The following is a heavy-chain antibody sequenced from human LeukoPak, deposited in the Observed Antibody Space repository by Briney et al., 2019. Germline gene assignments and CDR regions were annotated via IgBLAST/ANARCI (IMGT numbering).Heavy chain of an antibody. CDR3: ARIAAAGTAYNWFDP. J-gene: IGHJ5*02. CDR2: ISSSSSHR. D-gene: IGHD6-13*01. V-gene: IGHV3-21*01. Sequence: PGGSLRLSCAASGFTFSSYSMIWVRQAPGKGLEWVSSISSSSSHRYHADSVKGRFTISRDNAKNSLYLQMNSLRAEDTAVYYCARIAAAGTAYNWFDPWGQGTLVTVSS. CDR1: GFTFSSYS.